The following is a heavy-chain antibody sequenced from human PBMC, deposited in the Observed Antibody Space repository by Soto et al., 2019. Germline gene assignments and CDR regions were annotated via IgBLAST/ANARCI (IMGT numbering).Heavy chain of an antibody. CDR3: AKDRYYDFWSGYQYFQH. CDR2: ISWNSGSI. J-gene: IGHJ1*01. V-gene: IGHV3-9*01. Sequence: EVQLVESGGGLVQPGRSLRLSCAASGFTFDDYAMHWVRQAPGKGLGWVSGISWNSGSIGYADSVKGRFTISRDNAKNSLYLQMNSLRAEDTALYYCAKDRYYDFWSGYQYFQHWGQGTLVTVSS. D-gene: IGHD3-3*01. CDR1: GFTFDDYA.